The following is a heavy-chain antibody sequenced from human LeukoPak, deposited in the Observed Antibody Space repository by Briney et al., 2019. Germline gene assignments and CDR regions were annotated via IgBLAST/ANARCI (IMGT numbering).Heavy chain of an antibody. Sequence: QTGGSLRLSCAASGFTFSSYAMSWVRQAPGKGLEWVSAISGSGGSTYYADSVKGRFTISRDNSKNTLYLQMNSLRAEDTAVYYCATISSGSYPSFDYWGQGTLVTVSS. CDR3: ATISSGSYPSFDY. D-gene: IGHD1-26*01. CDR1: GFTFSSYA. V-gene: IGHV3-23*01. J-gene: IGHJ4*02. CDR2: ISGSGGST.